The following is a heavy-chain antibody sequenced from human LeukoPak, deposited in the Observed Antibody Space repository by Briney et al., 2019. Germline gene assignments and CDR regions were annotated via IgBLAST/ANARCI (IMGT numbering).Heavy chain of an antibody. Sequence: SVKVSCKASGYTFTGYYMHWVRQAPGQGLEWMGGIIPIFGTANYAQKFQGRVTITADESTSTAYMELSSLRSEDTAVYYCARLTYYYDSSGYLDAFDIWGQGTMVTVSS. V-gene: IGHV1-69*13. CDR3: ARLTYYYDSSGYLDAFDI. CDR1: GYTFTGYY. CDR2: IIPIFGTA. J-gene: IGHJ3*02. D-gene: IGHD3-22*01.